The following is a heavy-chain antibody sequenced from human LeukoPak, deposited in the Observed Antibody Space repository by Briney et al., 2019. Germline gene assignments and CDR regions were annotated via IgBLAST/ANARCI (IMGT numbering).Heavy chain of an antibody. D-gene: IGHD6-6*01. CDR3: SKVRISAHIYYGLDV. V-gene: IGHV3-23*01. CDR1: GFTFTIYG. CDR2: ISGSCDST. J-gene: IGHJ6*02. Sequence: PGGSLRLSCAASGFTFTIYGMLWVRQAPGKGLEWVSGISGSCDSTYYADSVKGRFTISRDNSKNTLYLQMNSLRAEDTAFYYCSKVRISAHIYYGLDVWGQGTTVTVSS.